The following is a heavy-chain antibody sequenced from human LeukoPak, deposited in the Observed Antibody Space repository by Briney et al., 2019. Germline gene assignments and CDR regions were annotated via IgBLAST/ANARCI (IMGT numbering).Heavy chain of an antibody. Sequence: GGSLRLSCAASGFTFSSYGMHWVRQAPGKGLEWVAFIRYDGSNKYYADSVKGRFTISRDNSKNTLYLQMNSLRAEDTAVYYCAKPMLRYYYGSGTTPGDYWGQGTLVTVSS. D-gene: IGHD3-10*01. CDR2: IRYDGSNK. CDR3: AKPMLRYYYGSGTTPGDY. V-gene: IGHV3-30*02. J-gene: IGHJ4*02. CDR1: GFTFSSYG.